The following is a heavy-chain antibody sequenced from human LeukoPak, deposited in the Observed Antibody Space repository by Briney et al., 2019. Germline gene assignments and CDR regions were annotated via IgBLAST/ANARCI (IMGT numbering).Heavy chain of an antibody. V-gene: IGHV1-18*01. Sequence: ASVKVSCKASGYTFSSYGISWVRQAPGQGLEWLGYISAYNGNTNYAQKVQGRITMTTDTSTSTAYMELRSLRSDDTAVYYCARGPYCSSTSCYDYYYYGMDVWGQGTTVTVSS. J-gene: IGHJ6*02. CDR3: ARGPYCSSTSCYDYYYYGMDV. CDR1: GYTFSSYG. CDR2: ISAYNGNT. D-gene: IGHD2-2*01.